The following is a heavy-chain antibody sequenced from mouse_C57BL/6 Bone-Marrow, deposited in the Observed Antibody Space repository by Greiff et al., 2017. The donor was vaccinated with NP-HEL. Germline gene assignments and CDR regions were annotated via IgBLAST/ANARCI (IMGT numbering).Heavy chain of an antibody. J-gene: IGHJ2*01. V-gene: IGHV1-54*01. D-gene: IGHD4-1*01. CDR1: GYAFTHYL. CDR2: INPGSGGT. CDR3: ARKTNWDTNYFDY. Sequence: QVQLQQSGAELVRPGTSVKVSCKASGYAFTHYLIEWVKQRPGQGLEWIGVINPGSGGTNYNEKFKGKATLTADKSSSTAYMQLSSLTSEDSAVYFCARKTNWDTNYFDYWGQGTTLTVSS.